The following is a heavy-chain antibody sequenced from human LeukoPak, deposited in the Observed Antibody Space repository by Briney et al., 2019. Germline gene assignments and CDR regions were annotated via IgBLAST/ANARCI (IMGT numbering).Heavy chain of an antibody. V-gene: IGHV3-30*04. CDR3: ARAHYDFWSGAET. CDR2: ISYDGSNK. D-gene: IGHD3-3*01. Sequence: GGSLRLSCAASGFTFSSYAMHWVRQAPGKGLEWVAVISYDGSNKYYADSVKGRFTISRDNSKNTLYLQMNSLRAEDTAVYYCARAHYDFWSGAETWGQGTLVTVSS. CDR1: GFTFSSYA. J-gene: IGHJ5*02.